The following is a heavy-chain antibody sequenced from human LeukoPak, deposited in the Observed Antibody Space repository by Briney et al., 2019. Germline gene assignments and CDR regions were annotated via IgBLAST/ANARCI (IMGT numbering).Heavy chain of an antibody. CDR2: ISSSGSTI. CDR3: ARETYYYDSSGYPRLEGFDY. V-gene: IGHV3-11*01. J-gene: IGHJ4*02. CDR1: GFTVSDYY. D-gene: IGHD3-22*01. Sequence: PGGSLRLSCAASGFTVSDYYMSWIRQAPGKGLEWVSYISSSGSTIYYADSVKGRFTISRDNAKNSLYLQMNSLRAEDTAVYYCARETYYYDSSGYPRLEGFDYWGQGTLVTVSS.